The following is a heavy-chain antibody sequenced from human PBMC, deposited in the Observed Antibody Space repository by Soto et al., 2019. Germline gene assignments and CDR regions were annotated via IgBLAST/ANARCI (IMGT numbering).Heavy chain of an antibody. CDR3: ARGGGYYAYAVDV. CDR1: GGSFY. Sequence: QVQLQQWGAGLLKPSETLSLNCAVYGGSFYWTWIRQPPGKGLEWIGEIRHSGSTNYNPSLKSRVSISIDRSKSQVSVAVYSVSAADTAVYYCARGGGYYAYAVDVWGQGTTVTVSS. V-gene: IGHV4-34*01. CDR2: IRHSGST. J-gene: IGHJ6*02.